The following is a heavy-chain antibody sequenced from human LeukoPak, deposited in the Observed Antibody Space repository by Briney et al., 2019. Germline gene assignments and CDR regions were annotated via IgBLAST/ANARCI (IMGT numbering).Heavy chain of an antibody. CDR2: ISWNSGNI. V-gene: IGHV3-9*01. CDR3: XXXXXXXXRGALDY. J-gene: IGHJ4*02. D-gene: IGHD3-10*01. CDR1: GFTFDDYG. Sequence: GRSLRLSCAAFGFTFDDYGMHWVRQAPGKGLEWVSGISWNSGNIGYADSVKGRFTISRDNAKNSLYLQMNSLGAEDTAFYYXXXXXXXXXRGALDYWGQGTLVTVSS.